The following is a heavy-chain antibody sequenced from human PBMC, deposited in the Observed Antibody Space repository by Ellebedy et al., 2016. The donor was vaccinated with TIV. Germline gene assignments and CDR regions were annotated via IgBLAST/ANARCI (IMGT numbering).Heavy chain of an antibody. CDR3: AKAGEGHYSSHGASYYFDS. CDR1: GFPFSSYA. J-gene: IGHJ4*02. D-gene: IGHD7-27*01. V-gene: IGHV3-23*05. Sequence: GGSLRLXCAASGFPFSSYALAWVRQTPGKAPAWVASITSGSVTFYEDSVKGRFTIYRDNSRNILYLQMNGLRADDTAFYYCAKAGEGHYSSHGASYYFDSWGQGTLVTVSS. CDR2: ITSGSVT.